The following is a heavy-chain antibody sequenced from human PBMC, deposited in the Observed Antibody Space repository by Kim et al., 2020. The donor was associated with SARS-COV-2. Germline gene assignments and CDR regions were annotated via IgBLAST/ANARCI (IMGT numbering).Heavy chain of an antibody. CDR2: ISGSGGST. CDR1: GFTFSSYA. J-gene: IGHJ3*02. Sequence: GGSLRLSCAASGFTFSSYAMSWVRQAPGKGLEWVSAISGSGGSTYYADSVKGRFTISRDNSKNTLYLQMNSLRAEDTAVYYCARGDDSSGYLDAFDIWGQGTMVTVSS. CDR3: ARGDDSSGYLDAFDI. D-gene: IGHD3-22*01. V-gene: IGHV3-23*01.